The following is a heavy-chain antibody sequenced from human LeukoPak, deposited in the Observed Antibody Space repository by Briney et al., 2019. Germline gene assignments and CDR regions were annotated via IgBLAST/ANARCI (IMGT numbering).Heavy chain of an antibody. V-gene: IGHV1-18*01. CDR2: ISAYNGNT. J-gene: IGHJ4*02. Sequence: ASVKVSCKASGYTFTSHGISWVRQAPGQGLEWMGWISAYNGNTNYAQKLQGRVTMTTDTSTSTAYMELRSLRSADTAVYYCARYSSGWYPFDSWGQGTLVTVSS. CDR1: GYTFTSHG. CDR3: ARYSSGWYPFDS. D-gene: IGHD6-19*01.